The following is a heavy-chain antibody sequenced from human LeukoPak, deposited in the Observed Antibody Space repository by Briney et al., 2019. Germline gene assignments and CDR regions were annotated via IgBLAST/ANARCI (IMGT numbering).Heavy chain of an antibody. CDR1: GFTFRSHA. V-gene: IGHV3-23*01. J-gene: IGHJ4*02. CDR3: AKDFRIGYSAHFDY. Sequence: GGSLRLSCVGSGFTFRSHAMSWVRQAPEKGLEFVSGIYENGGTTYYADSVKGRFSISIDNSKNTLYLQMDSLRGEDTAVYYCAKDFRIGYSAHFDYWGQGALVTVSS. CDR2: IYENGGTT. D-gene: IGHD2-21*01.